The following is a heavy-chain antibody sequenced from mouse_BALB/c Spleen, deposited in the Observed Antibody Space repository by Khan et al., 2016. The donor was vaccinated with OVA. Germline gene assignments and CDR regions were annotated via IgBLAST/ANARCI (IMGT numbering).Heavy chain of an antibody. D-gene: IGHD1-1*01. CDR1: GFTFSTYG. V-gene: IGHV5-6*01. J-gene: IGHJ3*01. CDR2: ISSGGSYT. Sequence: EVELVESGGDLVKPEGSLKLSCAASGFTFSTYGMSWVRQTPDKRLEWVATISSGGSYTYYPDSVQGRFTISRDNAKNTLYLQMSSLKSEGTAMFYCARLAYYYDSEGFAYWGQGTLVTVSA. CDR3: ARLAYYYDSEGFAY.